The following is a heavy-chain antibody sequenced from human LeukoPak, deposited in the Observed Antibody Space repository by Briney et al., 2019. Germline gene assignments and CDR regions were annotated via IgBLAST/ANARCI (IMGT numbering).Heavy chain of an antibody. CDR1: GYTFTSYY. Sequence: ASVKVSCKASGYTFTSYYMHWVRQAPGQGLEWMGIINPSGGSTSYAQKFQGRVTVTRDTSISTAYMELTRLTSDDTAVYYCARDRDGAQGGYWGQGTLVTVSS. CDR3: ARDRDGAQGGY. V-gene: IGHV1-46*01. D-gene: IGHD4-17*01. CDR2: INPSGGST. J-gene: IGHJ4*02.